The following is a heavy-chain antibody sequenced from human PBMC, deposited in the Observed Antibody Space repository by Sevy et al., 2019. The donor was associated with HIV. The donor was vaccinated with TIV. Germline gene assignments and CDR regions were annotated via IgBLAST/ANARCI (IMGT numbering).Heavy chain of an antibody. CDR3: AKDGVITARRGPTTYYYFYYMDV. Sequence: GGSLRLSCAASGFTFDDYAMHWVRQAPGKGLEWVSGISWNSGSIGYADSVKGRFTISRDNAKNSLYLQMNSLRAEDTVLYYCAKDGVITARRGPTTYYYFYYMDVWGKGTTVTVSS. D-gene: IGHD6-6*01. J-gene: IGHJ6*03. CDR2: ISWNSGSI. V-gene: IGHV3-9*01. CDR1: GFTFDDYA.